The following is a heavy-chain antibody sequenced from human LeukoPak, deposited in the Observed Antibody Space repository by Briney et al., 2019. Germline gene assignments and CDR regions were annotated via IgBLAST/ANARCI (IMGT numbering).Heavy chain of an antibody. CDR1: GYTFTSYD. Sequence: ASVKVSCKASGYTFTSYDINWVRQATGQGLEWMGWMNPNSGNTGYAQKFQGRVTMTRNTSISTAYMELSSLRSEDTAVYYCARGIVVVPAAYKGYYYYYMDVWGKGPRSPSP. CDR3: ARGIVVVPAAYKGYYYYYMDV. J-gene: IGHJ6*03. D-gene: IGHD2-2*01. CDR2: MNPNSGNT. V-gene: IGHV1-8*01.